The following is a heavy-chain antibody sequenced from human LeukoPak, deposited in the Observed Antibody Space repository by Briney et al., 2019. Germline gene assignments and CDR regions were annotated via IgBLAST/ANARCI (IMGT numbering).Heavy chain of an antibody. Sequence: ASVKVSCKASGYTFTGYYMHWVRQAPGQGLEWMGLINLNSGGTNYAQKFQGRVTMTRDTSISTAYMELSRLRSDDTAIYYCARGGPSRGSGFYYFDYWGQGTLVTVSS. V-gene: IGHV1-2*02. J-gene: IGHJ4*02. CDR3: ARGGPSRGSGFYYFDY. D-gene: IGHD6-19*01. CDR2: INLNSGGT. CDR1: GYTFTGYY.